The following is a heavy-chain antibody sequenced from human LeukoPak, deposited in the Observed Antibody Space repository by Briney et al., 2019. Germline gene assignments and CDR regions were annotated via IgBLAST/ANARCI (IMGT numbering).Heavy chain of an antibody. V-gene: IGHV3-23*01. CDR1: GSTFSSYA. J-gene: IGHJ4*02. CDR2: ISGSGGST. Sequence: PGGSLRLSCAASGSTFSSYAMSWVRQAPGKGLEWVSAISGSGGSTYYADSVKGRFTISRDNSKTTLYLQMNSLRAEDTAVYYCAKSILGVPALFDSGGQGPLVTASS. D-gene: IGHD2-2*01. CDR3: AKSILGVPALFDS.